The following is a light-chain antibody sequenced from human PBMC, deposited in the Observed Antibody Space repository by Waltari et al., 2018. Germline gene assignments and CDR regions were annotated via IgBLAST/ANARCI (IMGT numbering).Light chain of an antibody. J-gene: IGLJ3*02. CDR1: SSDVGDYNY. V-gene: IGLV2-14*01. CDR2: ESS. CDR3: SSYTSSFTLV. Sequence: QSALTQPASVSGSPGQSITISCTGTSSDVGDYNYVSCYQQHPGKAPKLMIYESSNRPSGVSNRFSGSKSGNTASLTISGLQAEDEADYYCSSYTSSFTLVFGGGTKLTVL.